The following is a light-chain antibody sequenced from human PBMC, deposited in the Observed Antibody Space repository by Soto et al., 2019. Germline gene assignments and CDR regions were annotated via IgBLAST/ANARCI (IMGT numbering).Light chain of an antibody. CDR1: SSDVGAYDY. Sequence: QSVLPQPASVSGSPGQSITVSCTGTSSDVGAYDYVSWYQHHPGKAPKLMIYDVSYRPSGVSNRFSGSKSGNTASLTISGLQAEDEADYYCSSYTGSSTLVFGTGTKVTVL. J-gene: IGLJ1*01. CDR2: DVS. CDR3: SSYTGSSTLV. V-gene: IGLV2-14*03.